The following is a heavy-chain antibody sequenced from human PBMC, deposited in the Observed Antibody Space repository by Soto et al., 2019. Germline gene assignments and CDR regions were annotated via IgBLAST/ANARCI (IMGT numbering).Heavy chain of an antibody. J-gene: IGHJ4*02. CDR3: EQDLCSGGTCYSGFDY. Sequence: GGSLRLSCTASGFTFITYAMSWVRQAPGKGLEWVSAVSGSGGSTYYADSVKGRFTISRDNSKNTLSLQVNSRRAEDTAVYYCEQDLCSGGTCYSGFDYWGRGTLVTVSS. CDR2: VSGSGGST. D-gene: IGHD2-15*01. V-gene: IGHV3-23*01. CDR1: GFTFITYA.